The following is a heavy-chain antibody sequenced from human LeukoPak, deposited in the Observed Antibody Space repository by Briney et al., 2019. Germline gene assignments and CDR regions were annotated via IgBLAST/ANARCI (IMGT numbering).Heavy chain of an antibody. CDR1: GGSFSGYY. D-gene: IGHD3-10*01. Sequence: SETLSLTCAVYGGSFSGYYWSWIRQPPGKGLEWVGEINHSGSTNYNPSLKSRVTISVDTSKNQFSLKLSSVTAADTAVYYCARGRSPSMVRGVIIGYNWFDPWGQGTLVTVSS. J-gene: IGHJ5*02. CDR2: INHSGST. CDR3: ARGRSPSMVRGVIIGYNWFDP. V-gene: IGHV4-34*01.